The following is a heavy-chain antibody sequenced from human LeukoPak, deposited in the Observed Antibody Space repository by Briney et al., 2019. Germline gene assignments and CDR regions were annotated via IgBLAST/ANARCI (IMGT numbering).Heavy chain of an antibody. CDR1: GYTFTSYG. D-gene: IGHD2-2*01. CDR2: ISAYNGNT. J-gene: IGHJ6*02. CDR3: ARRYCSSTSCRYYYCYGMDV. Sequence: ASVKVSCKASGYTFTSYGISWVRQAPGQGLEWMGWISAYNGNTNYAQKLQGRVTMTTDTSTSTAYMELRSLRSDDTAVYYCARRYCSSTSCRYYYCYGMDVWGQGTTVTVSS. V-gene: IGHV1-18*01.